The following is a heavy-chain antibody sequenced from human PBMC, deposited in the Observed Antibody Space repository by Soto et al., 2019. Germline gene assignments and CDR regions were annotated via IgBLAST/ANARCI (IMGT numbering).Heavy chain of an antibody. Sequence: GGSLRLSCAASGFTFSSYSMHWGRKAPGKGMEWVAVIWYDGSNKYYADSVKGRFTISRDNSKNTLYLQMNSLRAEDMAVYSCARFQLGISYYFDYWGQGTLVTVSS. D-gene: IGHD7-27*01. CDR2: IWYDGSNK. J-gene: IGHJ4*02. V-gene: IGHV3-33*08. CDR1: GFTFSSYS. CDR3: ARFQLGISYYFDY.